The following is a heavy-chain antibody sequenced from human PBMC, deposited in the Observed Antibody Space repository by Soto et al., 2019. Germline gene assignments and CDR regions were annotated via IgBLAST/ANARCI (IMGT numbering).Heavy chain of an antibody. CDR3: AQSTRPPRYPRSAFDH. Sequence: QITLKESGPTLVKPTQTLTLTCTFSGFSLSTSGVGVGWIRQPPGKALEWLALIYWDDDKRYSPSLKSRLTITNDTRKNHVVLTMTNLDPVDTATSDCAQSTRPPRYPRSAFDHWGQGTMVTVSS. CDR2: IYWDDDK. J-gene: IGHJ4*02. CDR1: GFSLSTSGVG. D-gene: IGHD1-20*01. V-gene: IGHV2-5*02.